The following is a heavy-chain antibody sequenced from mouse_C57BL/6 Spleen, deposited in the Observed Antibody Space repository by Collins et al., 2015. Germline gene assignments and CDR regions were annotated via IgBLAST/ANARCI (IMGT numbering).Heavy chain of an antibody. V-gene: IGHV1-55*01. Sequence: QVQLQQPGAELVKPGASVKMSCKASGYTFTSYWITWVKQRPGQGLEWIGDIYPGSGSTNYNEKFKSKATLTVDTSSSTAYMQLSSLTSEDSAVYYCAGRDYGSSYWYFDVWGTGTTVTVSS. CDR1: GYTFTSYW. CDR2: IYPGSGST. J-gene: IGHJ1*03. D-gene: IGHD1-1*01. CDR3: AGRDYGSSYWYFDV.